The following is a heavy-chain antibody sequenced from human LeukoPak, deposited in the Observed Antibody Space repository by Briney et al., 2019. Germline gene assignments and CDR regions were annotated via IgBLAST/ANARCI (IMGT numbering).Heavy chain of an antibody. CDR2: ISGSGGST. CDR1: GFTFSSYA. V-gene: IGHV3-23*01. D-gene: IGHD4-17*01. CDR3: AKDDDYGDSALDY. J-gene: IGHJ4*02. Sequence: GGSLRLSCAASGFTFSSYAMSWVRQAPGKGLEWVSAISGSGGSTYYADSVKGRFTISRDNSKNTLYLQMNSPRAEDTAVYYCAKDDDYGDSALDYWGQGTLVTVSS.